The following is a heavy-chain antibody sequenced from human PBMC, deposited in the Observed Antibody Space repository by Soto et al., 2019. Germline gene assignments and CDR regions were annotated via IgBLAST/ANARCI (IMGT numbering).Heavy chain of an antibody. CDR3: ARDPVDGVYGSGPFDY. J-gene: IGHJ4*02. V-gene: IGHV3-48*04. CDR2: ISSSSSTI. CDR1: GFSFNNYA. D-gene: IGHD3-10*01. Sequence: QPGGSLRLSCAASGFSFNNYAMIWVRQAPGKGLEWVSYISSSSSTIYYADSVKGRFTISRDNAKNSLYLQMNSLRAEDTAVYYCARDPVDGVYGSGPFDYWGQGTXVTVSS.